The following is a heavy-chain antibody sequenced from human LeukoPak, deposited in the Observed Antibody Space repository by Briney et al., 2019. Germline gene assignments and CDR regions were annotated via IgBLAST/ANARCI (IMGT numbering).Heavy chain of an antibody. V-gene: IGHV3-74*03. CDR2: INNDGSST. D-gene: IGHD2-15*01. CDR3: ARDPRYCSGGSCGRSLDH. J-gene: IGHJ4*02. CDR1: GFTFSVYW. Sequence: PGGSLRLSCAASGFTFSVYWMHWVRQAPGKGLVWVSRINNDGSSTTYADSVKGRFTISRDNAKNTLYLQMNSLRPDDTAVYYCARDPRYCSGGSCGRSLDHWGQGTLVTVSS.